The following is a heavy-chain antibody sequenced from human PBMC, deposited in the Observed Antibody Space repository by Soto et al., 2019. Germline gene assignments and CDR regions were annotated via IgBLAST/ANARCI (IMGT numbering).Heavy chain of an antibody. CDR1: GYTFTGYG. Sequence: ASVKVSCKASGYTFTGYGISWVRQAPGQGLEWMGWISAYNGNTNYAQKLQGRVTMTTDTSTSTAYMELRSLRSDDTAVYYCARDLGPGMVRGVIEYYYYGMDVWGQGTTVTVSS. J-gene: IGHJ6*02. V-gene: IGHV1-18*04. CDR2: ISAYNGNT. CDR3: ARDLGPGMVRGVIEYYYYGMDV. D-gene: IGHD3-10*01.